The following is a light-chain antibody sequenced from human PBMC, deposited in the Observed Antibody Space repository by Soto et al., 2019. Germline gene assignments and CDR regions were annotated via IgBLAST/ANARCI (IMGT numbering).Light chain of an antibody. V-gene: IGLV2-8*01. Sequence: QSELTQPPYAYGSPGQSVTISCTGTKNDIGVYDFVSWYQHHPGKAPRLIIYEVVQRPSGVPDRFSGSKSVNTASLTVSGLQAADEADYFCKSYAGSNTYVFGSGTKV. CDR3: KSYAGSNTYV. J-gene: IGLJ1*01. CDR2: EVV. CDR1: KNDIGVYDF.